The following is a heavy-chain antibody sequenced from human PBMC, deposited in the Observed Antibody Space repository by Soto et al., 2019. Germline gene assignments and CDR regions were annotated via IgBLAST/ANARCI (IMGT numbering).Heavy chain of an antibody. Sequence: ASVKVSRKASVYTFTSYDISWVRQAPGQGLEWMGWINSYNGNTNYAQKLQGRVTMTTDTSTSTAYMELRSLRSDDTAVYYCAREPVAGIWFDPWGQGTLVTVSS. CDR2: INSYNGNT. J-gene: IGHJ5*02. D-gene: IGHD6-19*01. CDR1: VYTFTSYD. V-gene: IGHV1-18*01. CDR3: AREPVAGIWFDP.